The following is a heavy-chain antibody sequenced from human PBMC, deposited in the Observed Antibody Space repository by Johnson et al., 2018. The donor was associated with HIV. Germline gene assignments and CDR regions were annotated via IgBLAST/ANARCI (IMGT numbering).Heavy chain of an antibody. CDR1: GFIFSDYA. D-gene: IGHD4-11*01. CDR2: IWDDGSKK. V-gene: IGHV3-33*01. J-gene: IGHJ3*02. Sequence: QVQLVESGGGVVQPGRSLRLSCAASGFIFSDYAMHWVRQAPGKGLEWVAVIWDDGSKKYYADSVRGRFTISRDNSRNTLFLQMNSLRAEDTAMYYCARNEYSNYGGRDAFDIWGQGTMVTVPS. CDR3: ARNEYSNYGGRDAFDI.